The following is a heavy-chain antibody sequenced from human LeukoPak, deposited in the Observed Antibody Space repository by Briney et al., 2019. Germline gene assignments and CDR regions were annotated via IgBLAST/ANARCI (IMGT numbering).Heavy chain of an antibody. CDR1: GNTLTDLS. Sequence: ASVKVSCKVSGNTLTDLSIHWVRQAPEKGLDWMGGFDPEDAEVIYAEKFQDRVTMTEDPPTDTAYLELSSLRSVDTAVYCAAEGQWSLVHYFNSWGQGTLVTVSS. CDR2: FDPEDAEV. J-gene: IGHJ4*02. CDR3: AEGQWSLVHYFNS. D-gene: IGHD6-25*01. V-gene: IGHV1-24*01.